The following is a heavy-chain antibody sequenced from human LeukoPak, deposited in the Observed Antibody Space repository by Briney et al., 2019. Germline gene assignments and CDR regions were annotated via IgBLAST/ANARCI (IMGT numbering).Heavy chain of an antibody. D-gene: IGHD3-3*01. V-gene: IGHV1-2*02. CDR3: ARGSKYYDFWSGSPYNWFDP. Sequence: ASVKVSCKASGYTFTGYYMHWVRQAPGQGLEWIGWINPNSGGTNYAQKFQGRVTMTRDTSISTAYMELSRLRSDDTAVYYCARGSKYYDFWSGSPYNWFDPWGQGTPVTVSS. CDR2: INPNSGGT. CDR1: GYTFTGYY. J-gene: IGHJ5*02.